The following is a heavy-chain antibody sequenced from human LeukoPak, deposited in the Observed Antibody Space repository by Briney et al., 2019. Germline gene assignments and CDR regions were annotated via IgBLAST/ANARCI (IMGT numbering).Heavy chain of an antibody. CDR3: ARGVFRVRVISILRTGIAMDV. V-gene: IGHV3-7*01. D-gene: IGHD3-10*01. J-gene: IGHJ6*03. CDR2: IKQDGSEK. CDR1: GFTFSSYW. Sequence: GGSLRLSCAASGFTFSSYWMSWVRQAPGKGLEWVANIKQDGSEKYYVDSVKGRFTISRDNAKNSLYLQMNSLRAEDTAVYYCARGVFRVRVISILRTGIAMDVWGKGTTVTVSS.